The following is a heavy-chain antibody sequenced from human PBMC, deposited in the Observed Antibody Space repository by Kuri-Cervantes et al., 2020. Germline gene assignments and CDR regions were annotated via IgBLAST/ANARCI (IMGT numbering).Heavy chain of an antibody. CDR3: AKVEGGSSGYFYYYGMDV. J-gene: IGHJ6*02. D-gene: IGHD3-22*01. Sequence: SETLSLTCTVSGGSISSYYWSWIRQPPGKGLEWIGYIYYSGSTNYNPSLKSRVTISVDTSKNQFSLKLSSVTAADTAVYYCAKVEGGSSGYFYYYGMDVWGQGTTVTSP. CDR2: IYYSGST. V-gene: IGHV4-59*01. CDR1: GGSISSYY.